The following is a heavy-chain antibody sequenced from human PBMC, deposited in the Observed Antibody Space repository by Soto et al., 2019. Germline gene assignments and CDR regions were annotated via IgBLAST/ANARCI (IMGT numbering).Heavy chain of an antibody. J-gene: IGHJ6*02. V-gene: IGHV5-51*01. CDR3: ARRSYCDGDCTRRPYDYYGMDV. CDR1: GYSFTSYH. CDR2: IYPGDSET. D-gene: IGHD2-21*02. Sequence: EVQLVPSGAEVKKPGESLKISCKGSGYSFTSYHIVWVRQMPGKGLEWMGIIYPGDSETRYSPSLQGQVTMSADKSTXXAYLQWSSLKASDTAMYYCARRSYCDGDCTRRPYDYYGMDVWGQGTTVTVSS.